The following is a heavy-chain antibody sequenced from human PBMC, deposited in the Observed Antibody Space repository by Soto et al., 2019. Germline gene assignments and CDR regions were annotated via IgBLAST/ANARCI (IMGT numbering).Heavy chain of an antibody. Sequence: GASVKVSCKASGYTFTSYYMHWVRQAPGQGLEWMGIINPSGGSTSYAQKFQGRVTITRDTSASTAYMELSSLRSEDTAVYYCARDAVDVVVVAATGEDWFDPWGQGTLVTVSS. CDR1: GYTFTSYY. J-gene: IGHJ5*02. CDR3: ARDAVDVVVVAATGEDWFDP. D-gene: IGHD2-15*01. CDR2: INPSGGST. V-gene: IGHV1-46*01.